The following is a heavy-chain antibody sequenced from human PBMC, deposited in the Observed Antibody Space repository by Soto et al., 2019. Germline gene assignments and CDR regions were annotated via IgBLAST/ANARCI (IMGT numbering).Heavy chain of an antibody. V-gene: IGHV1-69*13. Sequence: SVKVSCKASGVTFSRQDMRWVRQAPGQGLEWMGGIIPIFGTPQYAEKIQDRVTITADESTSTAYMELSSLTSEDTAVYYCATYEGRNGWRLDSWGQGTLVTVSS. J-gene: IGHJ5*01. CDR2: IIPIFGTP. CDR1: GVTFSRQD. D-gene: IGHD6-19*01. CDR3: ATYEGRNGWRLDS.